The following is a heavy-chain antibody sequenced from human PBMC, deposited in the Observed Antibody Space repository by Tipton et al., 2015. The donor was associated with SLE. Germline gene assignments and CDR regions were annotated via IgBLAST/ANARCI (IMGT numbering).Heavy chain of an antibody. CDR1: GFTFSSYS. V-gene: IGHV3-21*01. CDR3: ARDRGIIWFFFDY. D-gene: IGHD6-13*01. Sequence: GSLRLSCAASGFTFSSYSMNWVRQAPGKGLEWVSSISSSSSYIYYADSVKGRFTISRDSAKNSLYLQMNSLRAEDTAVYYCARDRGIIWFFFDYWGQGTLVTVSS. CDR2: ISSSSSYI. J-gene: IGHJ4*02.